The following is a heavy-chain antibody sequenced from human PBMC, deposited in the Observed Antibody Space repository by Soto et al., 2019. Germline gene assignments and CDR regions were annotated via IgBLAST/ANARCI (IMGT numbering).Heavy chain of an antibody. Sequence: QVQLVQSGTEVKKPGASVKVSCKASGYTFTTHYMHWVRQAPGQGLEWMGIINPSGGRTTYALECQGRVTMTGDTSTNTVYVELTSLRSEDTAIYFCARAGENYGSGTFSPPLRYYFNSWGQGTLVTVSS. D-gene: IGHD3-10*01. CDR3: ARAGENYGSGTFSPPLRYYFNS. CDR1: GYTFTTHY. CDR2: INPSGGRT. J-gene: IGHJ4*02. V-gene: IGHV1-46*01.